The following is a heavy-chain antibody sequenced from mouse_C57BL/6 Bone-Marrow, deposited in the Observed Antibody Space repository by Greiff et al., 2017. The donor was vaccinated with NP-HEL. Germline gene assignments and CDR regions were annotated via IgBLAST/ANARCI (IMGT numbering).Heavy chain of an antibody. CDR1: GYTFTSYT. V-gene: IGHV1-4*01. J-gene: IGHJ4*01. CDR3: ATDGDYAMDY. Sequence: QVQLQQSGAELARPGASVKMSCKASGYTFTSYTMHWVKQRPGQGLEWIGYINPSSGYTKYNQKFKDKATLTADKSSSTAYMQLSSLTSEDSAVYYCATDGDYAMDYWGQGTSVTVSS. CDR2: INPSSGYT.